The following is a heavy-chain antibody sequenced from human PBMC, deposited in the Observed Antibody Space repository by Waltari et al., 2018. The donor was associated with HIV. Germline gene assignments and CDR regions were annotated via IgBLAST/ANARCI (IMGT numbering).Heavy chain of an antibody. J-gene: IGHJ6*02. D-gene: IGHD6-13*01. Sequence: EVQLVQSGGGLVEPGGSLRLSCVASGSTFTYAWMSWVRQAPGKGPEWVGRIESNSDVGTKDDAAAVKGRFTSSRDYSKSTLYLEMNSLKPEDTAVYYCTTDEGQMSAAGSGMDVWGQGTTVTVSS. V-gene: IGHV3-15*04. CDR2: IESNSDVGTK. CDR3: TTDEGQMSAAGSGMDV. CDR1: GSTFTYAW.